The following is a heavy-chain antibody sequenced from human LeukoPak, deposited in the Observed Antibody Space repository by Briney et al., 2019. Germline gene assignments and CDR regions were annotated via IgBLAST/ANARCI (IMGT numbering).Heavy chain of an antibody. D-gene: IGHD3-22*01. CDR2: ISAYNGNT. CDR3: AREYYYDPNWFDP. Sequence: GASVKVSCKASGGTFSSYGISWVRQAPGQGLEWMGWISAYNGNTNYAQKLQGRVTMTTDTSTSTAYMELRSLRSDDTAVYYCAREYYYDPNWFDPWGQGTLVTVSS. V-gene: IGHV1-18*01. CDR1: GGTFSSYG. J-gene: IGHJ5*02.